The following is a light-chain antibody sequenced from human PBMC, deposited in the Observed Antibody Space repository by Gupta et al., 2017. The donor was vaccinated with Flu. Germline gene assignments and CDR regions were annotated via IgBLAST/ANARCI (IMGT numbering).Light chain of an antibody. CDR3: QSYDSSPPRVV. Sequence: QSVLTQPPSVSGAPGQRVTISCTGSSSNIGAGYDVHWYQQLPGTAPKLLIYGNSNRPSWVPDRFSGSKSGTSASLAITGLQAEDEADYYCQSYDSSPPRVVFGGGTKLTVL. V-gene: IGLV1-40*01. J-gene: IGLJ2*01. CDR2: GNS. CDR1: SSNIGAGYD.